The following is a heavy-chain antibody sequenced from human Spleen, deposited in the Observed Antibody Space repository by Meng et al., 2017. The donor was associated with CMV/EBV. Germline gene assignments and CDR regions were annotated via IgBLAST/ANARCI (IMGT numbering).Heavy chain of an antibody. J-gene: IGHJ3*01. CDR1: GLSVSSNY. CDR2: IKSDGSGT. D-gene: IGHD2-15*01. V-gene: IGHV3-74*01. CDR3: VRFRWSSPAYTYDL. Sequence: GESLKISCAASGLSVSSNYMHWVRQAPGKGLVWVSLIKSDGSGTDYAASLKGRFTISRDNAKNTLYLQMNSLRAEDTAVYYCVRFRWSSPAYTYDLWGQGTMVTVSS.